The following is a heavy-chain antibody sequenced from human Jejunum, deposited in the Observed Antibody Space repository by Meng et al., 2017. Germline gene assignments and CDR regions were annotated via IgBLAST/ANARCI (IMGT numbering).Heavy chain of an antibody. D-gene: IGHD3-22*01. CDR1: GGSGNGGRCY. V-gene: IGHV4-61*01. Sequence: VQQEESGRAVVRPSATLSRTCSIAGGSGNGGRCYWSWLPPPQGKGLKWIGYMYFSESTNYNASLKSRVTISVDTSKKQFSLKLTSVTAADTAVHYCARGHFDKYFDSWGQGTLVTVSS. CDR3: ARGHFDKYFDS. J-gene: IGHJ4*02. CDR2: MYFSEST.